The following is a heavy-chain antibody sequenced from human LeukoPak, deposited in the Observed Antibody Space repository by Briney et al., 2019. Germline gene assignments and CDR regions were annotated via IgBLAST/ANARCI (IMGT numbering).Heavy chain of an antibody. J-gene: IGHJ4*02. CDR3: ARDALIDYYDSSGPHDY. Sequence: SSGKVSCKASGGTFSSSVISWVRQAPGQRLEWMGRIIPIFGTANYAQKFQGRVTITADASTSTAYMELSSLRSEDTAVYYCARDALIDYYDSSGPHDYWGQGTLVTVSS. V-gene: IGHV1-69*15. CDR2: IIPIFGTA. D-gene: IGHD3-22*01. CDR1: GGTFSSSV.